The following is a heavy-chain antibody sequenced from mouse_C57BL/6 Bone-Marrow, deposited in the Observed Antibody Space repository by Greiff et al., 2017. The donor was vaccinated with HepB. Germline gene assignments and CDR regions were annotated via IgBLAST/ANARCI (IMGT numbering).Heavy chain of an antibody. CDR3: ATAYDYDAMDY. CDR1: GYTFTDYY. Sequence: EVKLVESGPVLVKPGASVKMSCKASGYTFTDYYMNWVKQSHGKSLEWIGVINPYNGGTSYNQKFKGKATLTVDKSSSTAYMELNSLTSEDSAVYYCATAYDYDAMDYWGQGTSVTVSS. V-gene: IGHV1-19*01. CDR2: INPYNGGT. J-gene: IGHJ4*01.